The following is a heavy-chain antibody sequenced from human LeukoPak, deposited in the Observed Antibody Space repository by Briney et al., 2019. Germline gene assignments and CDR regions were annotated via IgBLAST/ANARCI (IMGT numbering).Heavy chain of an antibody. CDR2: ISSNSTTT. J-gene: IGHJ4*02. CDR3: ARWRCSSTSCFFDY. D-gene: IGHD2-2*01. Sequence: GGSLRLSCAASGFTFSSSTMCWVRQAPGKGLEWVSYISSNSTTTYSAESVKGRFTISRDNAKNSLFLQMNSLRAEDTAVYYCARWRCSSTSCFFDYWGQGTLVTVSS. V-gene: IGHV3-48*01. CDR1: GFTFSSST.